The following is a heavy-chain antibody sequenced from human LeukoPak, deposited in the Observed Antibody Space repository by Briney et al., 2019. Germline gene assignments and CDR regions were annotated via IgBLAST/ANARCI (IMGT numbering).Heavy chain of an antibody. D-gene: IGHD5-12*01. V-gene: IGHV3-21*04. CDR1: GFTFSNYG. CDR3: ARDRGAYETDYGMDV. Sequence: GGSLRLSCAASGFTFSNYGLNWVRQAPGKGLEWVSSISSRSNGIFDADSLKGRFTSSRDNARNSVYLQMNSLRAEDTAVYYCARDRGAYETDYGMDVWGQGTTVTVSS. J-gene: IGHJ6*02. CDR2: ISSRSNGI.